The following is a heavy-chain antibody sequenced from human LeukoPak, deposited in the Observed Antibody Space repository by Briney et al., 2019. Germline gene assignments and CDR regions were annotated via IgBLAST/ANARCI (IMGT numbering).Heavy chain of an antibody. CDR1: GFTFSDYY. Sequence: SGGSLRLSCAASGFTFSDYYMSWIRQAPGKGLEWVSYISSSGSTIYYADSVKGRFTISRDNAKNSLYLQMNSLRAEDTAVYYCARDFSLAYSSSWSLCWGQGTLVTVSS. V-gene: IGHV3-11*01. CDR2: ISSSGSTI. D-gene: IGHD6-13*01. CDR3: ARDFSLAYSSSWSLC. J-gene: IGHJ4*02.